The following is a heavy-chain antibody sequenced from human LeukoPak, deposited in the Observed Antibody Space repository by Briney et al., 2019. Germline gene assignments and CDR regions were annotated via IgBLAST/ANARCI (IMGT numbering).Heavy chain of an antibody. CDR2: IYYSGST. V-gene: IGHV4-59*01. CDR3: AGPYYYGMDV. Sequence: SETLSLTCTVSGGSISSYYWSWIRQPPGKGLEWIGYIYYSGSTNYNPSLKSRVTISVDTSKNQFSLKLSSVTAADTAVYHCAGPYYYGMDVWGQGTTVTVSS. CDR1: GGSISSYY. J-gene: IGHJ6*02.